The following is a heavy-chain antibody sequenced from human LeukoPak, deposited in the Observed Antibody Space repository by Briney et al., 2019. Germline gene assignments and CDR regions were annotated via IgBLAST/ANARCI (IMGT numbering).Heavy chain of an antibody. CDR1: GYTFTSYG. CDR2: INPNSGGT. J-gene: IGHJ6*03. CDR3: ARDHSNDFWSGSGPLYYMDV. Sequence: APVKVSCKASGYTFTSYGISWVRQAPGQGLEWMGWINPNSGGTNYAQKFQGRVTMTRDTSISTAYMELSRLRSDDTAVYYCARDHSNDFWSGSGPLYYMDVWGKGTTVTVSS. D-gene: IGHD3-3*01. V-gene: IGHV1-2*02.